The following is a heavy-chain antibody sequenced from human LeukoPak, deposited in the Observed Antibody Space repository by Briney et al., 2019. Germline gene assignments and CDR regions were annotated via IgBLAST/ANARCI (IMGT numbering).Heavy chain of an antibody. V-gene: IGHV3-30*18. CDR2: ISYDGSNK. CDR1: GYTLTELS. CDR3: AKDSVGATKD. Sequence: SCKVSGYTLTELSMHWVRQAPGKGLEWVAVISYDGSNKYYADSVKGRFTISRDNSKNTLYLQMNSLRAEDTAVYYCAKDSVGATKDWGQGTLVTVSS. D-gene: IGHD1-26*01. J-gene: IGHJ4*02.